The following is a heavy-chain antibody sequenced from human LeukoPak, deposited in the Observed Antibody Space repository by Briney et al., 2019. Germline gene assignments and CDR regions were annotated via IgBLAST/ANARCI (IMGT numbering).Heavy chain of an antibody. CDR2: VYPKTGVT. J-gene: IGHJ3*02. CDR3: ARDSFTVTHPQHDAFDI. CDR1: GYTFNNYY. D-gene: IGHD4-17*01. V-gene: IGHV1-2*02. Sequence: ASVKVSCKASGYTFNNYYMHWARLAPGQGLEWMGWVYPKTGVTNYAQNFQGRVTMTRDTSISTAYMELSRLRSDDTAVYYCARDSFTVTHPQHDAFDIWGQGTMLTVSS.